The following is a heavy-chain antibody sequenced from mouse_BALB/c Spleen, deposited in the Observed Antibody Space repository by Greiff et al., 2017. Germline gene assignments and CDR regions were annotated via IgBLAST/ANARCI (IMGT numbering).Heavy chain of an antibody. CDR1: GFSLTSYG. D-gene: IGHD2-4*01. V-gene: IGHV2-2*02. J-gene: IGHJ3*01. CDR2: IWSGGST. CDR3: ARKAYYDYDWAWFAY. Sequence: QVQLKESGPGLVQPSQSLSITCTVSGFSLTSYGVHWVRQSPGKGLEWLGVIWSGGSTDYNAAFISRLSISKDNSKSQVFFKMNSLQANDTAIYYCARKAYYDYDWAWFAYWGQGTLVTVSA.